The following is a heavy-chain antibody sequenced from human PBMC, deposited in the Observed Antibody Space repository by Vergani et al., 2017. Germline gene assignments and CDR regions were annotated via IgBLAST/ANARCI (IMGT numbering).Heavy chain of an antibody. CDR2: VDPEDGET. J-gene: IGHJ6*02. CDR3: ATPQTVTTGGMEV. V-gene: IGHV1-69-2*01. CDR1: GYTFTDHY. D-gene: IGHD4-17*01. Sequence: EVQLVQSGAELKKPGATMKLSCKVSGYTFTDHYMHWVKQAPGKGLEWMGLVDPEDGETIYAEKFKGRVTIAADTSTDTAHLELSSLRSEDTAVYYCATPQTVTTGGMEVWGQGTTVIVSS.